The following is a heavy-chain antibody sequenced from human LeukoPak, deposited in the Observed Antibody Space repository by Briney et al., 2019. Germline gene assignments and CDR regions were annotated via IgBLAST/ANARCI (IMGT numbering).Heavy chain of an antibody. CDR1: GFTFSSYS. J-gene: IGHJ4*02. CDR3: ARGSIFGVVITY. V-gene: IGHV3-48*01. Sequence: PGGSLRLSCAASGFTFSSYSMNWVRQAPGKGLEWVSYISSSSTIYYADSVKGRFTISGDNAKNSLYLQMNSLRAEDTAVYYCARGSIFGVVITYWGQGTLVTVSS. CDR2: ISSSSTI. D-gene: IGHD3-3*01.